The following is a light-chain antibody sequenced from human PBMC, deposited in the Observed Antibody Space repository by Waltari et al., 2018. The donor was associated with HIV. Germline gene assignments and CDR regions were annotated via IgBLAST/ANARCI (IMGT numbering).Light chain of an antibody. J-gene: IGLJ2*01. CDR1: SGTIASNS. V-gene: IGLV6-57*04. CDR3: QSYDTTNHLI. CDR2: EDT. Sequence: FMLTQPHSMSASPGTTVTISCTRSSGTIASNSVQWYPQRQGGAPTTVVFEDTQRPSGVPERFSGSIDSSSNSASLTISGLKTEDEADYYCQSYDTTNHLIFGGGT.